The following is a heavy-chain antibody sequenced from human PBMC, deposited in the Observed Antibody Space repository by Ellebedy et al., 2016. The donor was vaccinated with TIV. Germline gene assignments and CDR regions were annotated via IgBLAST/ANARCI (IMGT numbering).Heavy chain of an antibody. CDR1: GGTFSSYA. V-gene: IGHV1-69*13. Sequence: SVKVSXXASGGTFSSYAISWVRQAPGQGLEWMGGIIPIFGTANYAQKFQGRVTITADESTSTAYMELSSLRSDDTAVYYCTRDLYGSGSARGYWGQGTLVTVSS. CDR3: TRDLYGSGSARGY. D-gene: IGHD3-10*01. CDR2: IIPIFGTA. J-gene: IGHJ4*02.